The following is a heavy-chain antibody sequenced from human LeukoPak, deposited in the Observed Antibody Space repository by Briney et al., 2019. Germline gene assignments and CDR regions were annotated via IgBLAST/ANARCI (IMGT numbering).Heavy chain of an antibody. CDR3: AKDLTSYGLDILHF. D-gene: IGHD3-9*01. V-gene: IGHV3-9*01. Sequence: PGGSLRLSCAASGFTFSSYAMHWVRQTPGRGLEWVSGVTWNSGTIVYADSVKGRFTISRDNAKNSLYLQMNGLRAEDTALYYCAKDLTSYGLDILHFWGLGTMVTVSS. J-gene: IGHJ3*01. CDR1: GFTFSSYA. CDR2: VTWNSGTI.